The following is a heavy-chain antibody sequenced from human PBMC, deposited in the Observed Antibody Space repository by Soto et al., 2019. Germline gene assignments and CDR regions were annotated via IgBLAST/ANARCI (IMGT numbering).Heavy chain of an antibody. V-gene: IGHV4-59*01. CDR2: IYYSGST. CDR3: ARDSDVCGWNYGRSCWFDL. Sequence: SETLSLTCTVSGGSISSYYWSLIRQPPGKGLEWIGYIYYSGSTNYNPSLKSRVTISVDTSKNPFSLKLSSVTAADTAVYYCARDSDVCGWNYGRSCWFDLCGQGTL. J-gene: IGHJ5*02. CDR1: GGSISSYY. D-gene: IGHD1-7*01.